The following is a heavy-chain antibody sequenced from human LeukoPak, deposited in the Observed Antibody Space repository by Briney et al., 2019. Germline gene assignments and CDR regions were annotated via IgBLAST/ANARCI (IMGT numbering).Heavy chain of an antibody. V-gene: IGHV1-2*04. D-gene: IGHD1-26*01. CDR2: INPNSGGT. Sequence: GASVKLSCKASGYTFTVYYMHWVRQAPGQGLEWMGWINPNSGGTNYAQKFQGWVTMTRDTSISTAYMELSRLRSDDTAVYYCARTEKWELLPDYWGQGTLVTVSS. CDR3: ARTEKWELLPDY. J-gene: IGHJ4*02. CDR1: GYTFTVYY.